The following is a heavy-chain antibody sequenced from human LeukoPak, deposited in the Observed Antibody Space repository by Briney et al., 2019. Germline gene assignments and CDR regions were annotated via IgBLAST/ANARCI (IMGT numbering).Heavy chain of an antibody. J-gene: IGHJ4*02. Sequence: PGGSVRLSCVDSKFSLGNYWMAWVRQAPGKGLGWVANIKHDGNEKYYVDSVRGRFTISRDNAENSLYLQMNSLRAEDTAIYFCARHMPAVGATPFDYWGQGTLVTVSS. CDR2: IKHDGNEK. D-gene: IGHD1-26*01. V-gene: IGHV3-7*01. CDR3: ARHMPAVGATPFDY. CDR1: KFSLGNYW.